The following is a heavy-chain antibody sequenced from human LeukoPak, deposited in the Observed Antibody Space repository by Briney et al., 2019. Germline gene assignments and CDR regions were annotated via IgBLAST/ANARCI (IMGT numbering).Heavy chain of an antibody. Sequence: PGGSLRLSCAASGFTFSSYAIHSVRQAPGKGLEYVSAINSNGGRTYYADSVKGRFTISRDNSKNTVYLQMGSLRAEDMAVYYCARARRSCSGDTCYSYYFDYWGQGTLVTVSS. CDR2: INSNGGRT. J-gene: IGHJ4*02. D-gene: IGHD2-15*01. CDR1: GFTFSSYA. CDR3: ARARRSCSGDTCYSYYFDY. V-gene: IGHV3-64*02.